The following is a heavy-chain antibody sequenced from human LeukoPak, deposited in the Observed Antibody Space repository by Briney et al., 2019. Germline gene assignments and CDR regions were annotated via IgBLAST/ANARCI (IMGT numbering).Heavy chain of an antibody. CDR2: INHNGNVN. CDR1: GFTFSSYW. V-gene: IGHV3-7*03. Sequence: GGSLRLSCAASGFTFSSYWMNWARQAPGKGLEWVASINHNGNVNYYGDSVKGRFTISRDNAKNSLYLQMSNLRAEDTAVYFCARGGGLDVWGQGATVTVSS. D-gene: IGHD3-16*01. J-gene: IGHJ6*02. CDR3: ARGGGLDV.